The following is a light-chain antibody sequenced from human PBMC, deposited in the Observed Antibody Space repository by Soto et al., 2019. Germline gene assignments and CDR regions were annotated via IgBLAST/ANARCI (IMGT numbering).Light chain of an antibody. V-gene: IGLV2-14*01. CDR1: SSDVGGYNY. Sequence: QSVLTQPASVSGSPGQSITISCIGTSSDVGGYNYVSWYQQHPGKAPKLMIYEVSNRPSGVSNRFSGSKSDNTASLTISGLQAEDEADYYCNSYTSTSTLVFGGGTKVTVL. J-gene: IGLJ3*02. CDR3: NSYTSTSTLV. CDR2: EVS.